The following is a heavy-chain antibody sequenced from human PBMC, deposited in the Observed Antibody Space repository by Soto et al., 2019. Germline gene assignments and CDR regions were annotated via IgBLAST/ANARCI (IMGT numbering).Heavy chain of an antibody. CDR2: IDLDDDK. CDR1: GFSLSTSGMC. J-gene: IGHJ6*02. Sequence: GPTLVNPTQTLTLTCTFSGFSLSTSGMCVSWIRQPPGKALEWLAFIDLDDDKYYTTSLKTRLTISKDTYKNQVVLTMTNMDPVDTATYYCARTRYSGSDNSMDVWGQGTTVTVSS. CDR3: ARTRYSGSDNSMDV. V-gene: IGHV2-70*01. D-gene: IGHD5-12*01.